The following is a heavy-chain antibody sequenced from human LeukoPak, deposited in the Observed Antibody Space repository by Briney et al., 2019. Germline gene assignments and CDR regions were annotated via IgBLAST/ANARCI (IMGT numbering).Heavy chain of an antibody. CDR1: GGSISSSSYY. CDR3: AREGDLSSGWYLDY. J-gene: IGHJ4*02. V-gene: IGHV4-39*07. Sequence: SETLSLTCTVSGGSISSSSYYWGWIRQPPGKGLEWIGSIYYSGSTYYNPSLKSRVTISVDTSKNQFSLKLSSVTAADTAVYYCAREGDLSSGWYLDYWGQGTLVTVSS. D-gene: IGHD6-19*01. CDR2: IYYSGST.